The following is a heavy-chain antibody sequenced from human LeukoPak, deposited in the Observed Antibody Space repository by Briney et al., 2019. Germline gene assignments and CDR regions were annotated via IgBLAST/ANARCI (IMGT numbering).Heavy chain of an antibody. D-gene: IGHD4-17*01. Sequence: GASVKVSCKASGYTFTGYYMHWVRQAPGQGLEWMGWINPNSGGTNYAQKVQGRVTMTRGTSISTAYMELSRLRSDDTAVYYCARYRPDYGFDYWGQGTLVTVSS. CDR1: GYTFTGYY. CDR2: INPNSGGT. V-gene: IGHV1-2*02. J-gene: IGHJ4*02. CDR3: ARYRPDYGFDY.